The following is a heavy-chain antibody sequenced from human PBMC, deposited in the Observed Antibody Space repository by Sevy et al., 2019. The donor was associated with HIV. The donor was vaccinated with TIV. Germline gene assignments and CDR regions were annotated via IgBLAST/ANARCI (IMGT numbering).Heavy chain of an antibody. D-gene: IGHD1-1*01. CDR3: ARAFPNSSPFLPFDP. J-gene: IGHJ5*02. CDR2: IYASGST. V-gene: IGHV4-61*02. Sequence: SETQSLTCTVSGGSISSGSYYWSWIRQPAGKGLEWIGRIYASGSTNYNPSLKSRVTISVDTSKNQFSLKLSSVTAADTAVYYCARAFPNSSPFLPFDPWGQGTLVTVSS. CDR1: GGSISSGSYY.